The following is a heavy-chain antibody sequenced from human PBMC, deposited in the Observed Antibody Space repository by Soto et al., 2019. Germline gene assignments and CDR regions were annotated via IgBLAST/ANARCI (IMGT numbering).Heavy chain of an antibody. V-gene: IGHV1-69*01. CDR3: AREVHGYCSSPSCLPVHAFDI. J-gene: IGHJ3*02. D-gene: IGHD2-2*03. CDR2: IIPIFGTA. Sequence: QVQLVQSGAEVKKPGSSVKVSCKASGGTFSSYAISWVRQAPGQGLEWMGGIIPIFGTANYAQKFQGRVTITADQSTSTAYMQLRSLRSEDTAVYYCAREVHGYCSSPSCLPVHAFDIWGQGTMVTVSS. CDR1: GGTFSSYA.